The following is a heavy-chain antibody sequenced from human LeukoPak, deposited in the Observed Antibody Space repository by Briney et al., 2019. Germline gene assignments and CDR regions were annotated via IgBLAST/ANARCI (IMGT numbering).Heavy chain of an antibody. V-gene: IGHV3-53*01. D-gene: IGHD6-19*01. CDR3: AGSIAVAGTIDY. Sequence: GGSLRLSCAASGFTVSSNYMSWVRQAPGKGLEWVSVIYSGGSTYYADSVKGRFTISRDNSKNTLYLQMNSLRVEDTAVYYCAGSIAVAGTIDYWGQGTLVTVSS. CDR1: GFTVSSNY. J-gene: IGHJ4*02. CDR2: IYSGGST.